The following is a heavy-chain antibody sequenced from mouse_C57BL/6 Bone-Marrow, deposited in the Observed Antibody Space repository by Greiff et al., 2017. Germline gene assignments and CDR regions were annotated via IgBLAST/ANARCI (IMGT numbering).Heavy chain of an antibody. CDR1: GYTFTSYW. CDR3: TRSRDYSYYFDY. V-gene: IGHV1-5*01. D-gene: IGHD1-1*01. J-gene: IGHJ2*01. CDR2: IYPGNSDT. Sequence: EVQLQQSGTVLARPGASVKMSCKTSGYTFTSYWMHWVKQRPGQGLEWIGAIYPGNSDTSYNQKFKGKAKLTAVTSASTAYMELSSLTNEDSAVYYCTRSRDYSYYFDYGGQGTTLTVSS.